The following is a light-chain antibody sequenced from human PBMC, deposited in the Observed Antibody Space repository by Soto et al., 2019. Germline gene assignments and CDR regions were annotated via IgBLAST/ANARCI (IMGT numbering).Light chain of an antibody. V-gene: IGKV3-20*01. CDR1: QSVSRL. CDR3: QQYGSSPWT. Sequence: EVVLTQSPATLSLSPGERATLSCSASQSVSRLLAWYQQKPGQAPRLLVYGASTRAAGIADRFSGSGSGRDFTLTISRLEPEDFAVYYCQQYGSSPWTFGQGTKVDIK. J-gene: IGKJ1*01. CDR2: GAS.